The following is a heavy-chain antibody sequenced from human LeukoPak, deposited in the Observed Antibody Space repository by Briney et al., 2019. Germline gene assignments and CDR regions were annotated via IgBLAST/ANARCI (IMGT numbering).Heavy chain of an antibody. CDR3: ARGGGGYVGFDY. V-gene: IGHV3-7*03. CDR2: IKQDGSEK. D-gene: IGHD5-12*01. Sequence: GGSLRLSCAASGFTFSSYWMSWVRLAPGKGLEWVANIKQDGSEKYYVDSVKGRFTISRDSAKNSLYLQMNSLRAEDTAVYHCARGGGGYVGFDYWGQGTLVTVSS. CDR1: GFTFSSYW. J-gene: IGHJ4*02.